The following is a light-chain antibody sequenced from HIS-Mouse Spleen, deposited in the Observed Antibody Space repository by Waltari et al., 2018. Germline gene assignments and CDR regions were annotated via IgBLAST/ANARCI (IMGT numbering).Light chain of an antibody. V-gene: IGKV3-20*01. CDR1: QSVSSSY. J-gene: IGKJ1*01. CDR2: GAS. CDR3: QQYGSSPRT. Sequence: EIVLTQSPGTLSLSPGERATLSCRASQSVSSSYLAWYQQKPGEAPRLLIYGASSRYTGIPDRFSGSGSGTDFTLTISRREPEDFAVYYCQQYGSSPRTFGQGTKVEIK.